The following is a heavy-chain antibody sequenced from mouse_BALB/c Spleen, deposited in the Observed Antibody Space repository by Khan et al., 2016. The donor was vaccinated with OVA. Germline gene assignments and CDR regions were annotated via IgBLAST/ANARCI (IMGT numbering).Heavy chain of an antibody. CDR2: INPRSGYT. CDR3: ARRTTEYALDY. V-gene: IGHV1-4*01. J-gene: IGHJ4*01. Sequence: VHLQQSGAELARPGASVKMSCKASGYTFSSHTMHWVKQRPGQGLEWIGYINPRSGYTQYNQKFNDKATLTADISSSTAYMQLSSLTSEDSAVYYCARRTTEYALDYWGQGTSVTVSS. CDR1: GYTFSSHT. D-gene: IGHD2-14*01.